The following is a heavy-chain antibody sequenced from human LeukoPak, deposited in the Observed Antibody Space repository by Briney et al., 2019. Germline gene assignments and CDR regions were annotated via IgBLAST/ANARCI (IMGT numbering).Heavy chain of an antibody. D-gene: IGHD3-3*01. CDR1: GFTFSSYG. V-gene: IGHV3-30*02. Sequence: GGSLRLSCAASGFTFSSYGMHWVRQAPGKGLEWVAFIRYDGSNKYYADSVKGRFTISRDNSKNTLYLQMSSLRAEDTAVYYCAKGSHYDFWSGYYNFDYWGQGTLVTVSS. CDR2: IRYDGSNK. CDR3: AKGSHYDFWSGYYNFDY. J-gene: IGHJ4*02.